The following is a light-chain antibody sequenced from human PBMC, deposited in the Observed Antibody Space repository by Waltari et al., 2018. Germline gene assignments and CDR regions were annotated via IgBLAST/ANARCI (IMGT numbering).Light chain of an antibody. V-gene: IGLV3-1*01. J-gene: IGLJ1*01. CDR2: QDS. CDR3: QAWDSSIYV. Sequence: SYGLTQPPSVSVSPGQTASITCSGDKLGDKYACWYQQKPGQSPVLVIYQDSKRPSGIPERFSGSNSGNTATLTISGTQAMDEADYYCQAWDSSIYVFGTGTKVTVL. CDR1: KLGDKY.